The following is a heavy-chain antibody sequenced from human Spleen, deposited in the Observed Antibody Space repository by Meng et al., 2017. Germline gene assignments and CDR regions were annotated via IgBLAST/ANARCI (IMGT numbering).Heavy chain of an antibody. Sequence: ASVKVSCKASGYTFTGYYMHWVRQAPGQGLEWMGWINPNSGGTNYAQKFQGRVTMTRDTSISTAYMELSRLRSDDTAVYYCARDKNWNDPYVFDIWGQGTMVTVSS. CDR2: INPNSGGT. CDR1: GYTFTGYY. V-gene: IGHV1-2*02. D-gene: IGHD1-1*01. J-gene: IGHJ3*02. CDR3: ARDKNWNDPYVFDI.